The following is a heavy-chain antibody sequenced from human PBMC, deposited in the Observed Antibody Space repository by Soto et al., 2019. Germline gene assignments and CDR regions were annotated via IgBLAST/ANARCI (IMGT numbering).Heavy chain of an antibody. D-gene: IGHD2-2*01. J-gene: IGHJ5*02. CDR3: ARAGVVVVPAAPGGWFDP. CDR2: IYHSGST. CDR1: GGSISSSNW. V-gene: IGHV4-4*02. Sequence: LSLTCAVSGGSISSSNWWSWVRQPPGKGLEWIGEIYHSGSTNYNPSLKSRVTISVDKSKNQFSLKLSSVTAADTAVYYCARAGVVVVPAAPGGWFDPWGQGTLVTVSS.